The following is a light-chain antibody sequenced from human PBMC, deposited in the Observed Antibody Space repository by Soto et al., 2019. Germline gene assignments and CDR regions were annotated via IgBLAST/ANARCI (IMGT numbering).Light chain of an antibody. V-gene: IGLV2-8*01. CDR2: EVS. Sequence: QSALTQPPSASGSPGQSVTISCTGTNSDVGGYNYVSWYQQHPGKAPKLIIYEVSKRPSGVPDRFSGSKSGNTASLTVSGLQAEDEADYYCSSYGGSDNLVFGGGTKLTV. J-gene: IGLJ3*02. CDR1: NSDVGGYNY. CDR3: SSYGGSDNLV.